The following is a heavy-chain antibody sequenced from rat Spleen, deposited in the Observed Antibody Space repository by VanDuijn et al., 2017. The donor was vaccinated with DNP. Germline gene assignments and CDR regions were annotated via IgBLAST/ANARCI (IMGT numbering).Heavy chain of an antibody. J-gene: IGHJ3*01. D-gene: IGHD5-1*01. CDR3: VTRGTGSDNWFAY. CDR1: GFNLNDYW. CDR2: INKESSTM. V-gene: IGHV4-2*01. Sequence: EVKLVESGGGLVQPGRSLKLSCAASGFNLNDYWMGWVRQAPGKGLEWIGEINKESSTMNYTPSLKYKFTISRDNAQNTLYLQMSKLGSEDTAIYYCVTRGTGSDNWFAYWGQGTLVTVSS.